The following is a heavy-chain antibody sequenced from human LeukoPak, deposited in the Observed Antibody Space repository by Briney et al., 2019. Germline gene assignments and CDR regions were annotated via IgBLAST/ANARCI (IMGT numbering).Heavy chain of an antibody. CDR3: GRHVQAPSFDP. J-gene: IGHJ5*02. V-gene: IGHV4-34*01. CDR1: GGSFSGYY. Sequence: SETLSLTCAVYGGSFSGYYWSWIRQPPGKGLEWIGEINHYGSTNYNPSLKSRVTISADTSTNHFSLKLTSVTAADTAVYYCGRHVQAPSFDPWGQGTLVTVS. CDR2: INHYGST. D-gene: IGHD1-1*01.